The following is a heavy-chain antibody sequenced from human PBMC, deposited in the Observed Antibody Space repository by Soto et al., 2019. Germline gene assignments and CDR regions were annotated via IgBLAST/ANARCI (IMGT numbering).Heavy chain of an antibody. CDR3: ARVDYDFWSGYDY. D-gene: IGHD3-3*01. CDR1: GYTFTGYY. CDR2: INPNSGGT. Sequence: ASVKVSCKASGYTFTGYYMHWVRQAPGQGLEWMGWINPNSGGTNYAQKFQGRVTMTRDTSISTAYMELSRLRSDDTAVYYCARVDYDFWSGYDYWGQGTLVTVSS. J-gene: IGHJ4*02. V-gene: IGHV1-2*02.